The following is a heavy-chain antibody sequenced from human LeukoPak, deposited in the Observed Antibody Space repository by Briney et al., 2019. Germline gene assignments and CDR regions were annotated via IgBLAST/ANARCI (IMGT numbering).Heavy chain of an antibody. D-gene: IGHD3-22*01. J-gene: IGHJ4*02. CDR2: IYYSGST. V-gene: IGHV4-59*01. CDR1: AGSISSYY. CDR3: ARGHYDSSGYYLYY. Sequence: SPTLSLTCTVSAGSISSYYWSSIRQPPGKGLEWIGYIYYSGSTNYNPSLKSRVTISVDTSKNQFSLKLSSVTAADTAVYYCARGHYDSSGYYLYYWGQGTLVTVSS.